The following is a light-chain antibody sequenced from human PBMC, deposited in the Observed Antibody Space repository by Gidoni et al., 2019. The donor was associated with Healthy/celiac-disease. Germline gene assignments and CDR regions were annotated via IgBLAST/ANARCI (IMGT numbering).Light chain of an antibody. J-gene: IGLJ3*02. V-gene: IGLV2-14*03. CDR3: SSYTSSSTLV. Sequence: QSALTQPASVSGSPGKSITISCTGTSSNVGGYNYVSCYQQHPVKAPKLMIYDVSNRPSGVANRFSGSKSGNTASLTISGLQAEDEADYYCSSYTSSSTLVFGGGTKLTVL. CDR1: SSNVGGYNY. CDR2: DVS.